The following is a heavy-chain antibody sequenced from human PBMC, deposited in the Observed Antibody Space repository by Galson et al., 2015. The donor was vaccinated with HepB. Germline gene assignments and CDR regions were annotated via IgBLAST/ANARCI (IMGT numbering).Heavy chain of an antibody. J-gene: IGHJ6*02. D-gene: IGHD6-13*01. CDR1: GFVFSSYP. Sequence: SLRLSCAAYGFVFSSYPMHWVRQAPGKGLEWVAIISHDGNNKYYADSVKGRFTISRDNSKITYLQMNNLRAEDTAVYYCARDQFTTGYSSSWYPGHYYGMDVWGQGTTVTVSS. V-gene: IGHV3-30*04. CDR2: ISHDGNNK. CDR3: ARDQFTTGYSSSWYPGHYYGMDV.